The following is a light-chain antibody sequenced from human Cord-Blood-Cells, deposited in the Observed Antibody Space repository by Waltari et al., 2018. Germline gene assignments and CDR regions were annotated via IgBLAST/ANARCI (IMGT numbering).Light chain of an antibody. CDR3: QQYYSYPLT. Sequence: AIRMTQSPSSFPASTGDRVSITCRASQGISSYLAWYQQKPGKAPKLLLYAASTLQSGVPSRFSGSGSGTDFTLTISCLQSEDFATHYCQQYYSYPLTFGGGTKVEIK. V-gene: IGKV1-8*01. CDR1: QGISSY. J-gene: IGKJ4*01. CDR2: AAS.